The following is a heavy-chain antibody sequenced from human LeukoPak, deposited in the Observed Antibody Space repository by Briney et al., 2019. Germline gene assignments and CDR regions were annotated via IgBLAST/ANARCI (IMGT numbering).Heavy chain of an antibody. D-gene: IGHD1-14*01. CDR3: ADESAAGFDH. Sequence: GGSLRLSCAAAGFTFSSYAMSWVRQAPGKGLEWVSVISGSGGNTYYADSVQGRFTISRDNSKNTLYLQIYSLRVEDTAVYYCADESAAGFDHWGQGTLVTVSS. V-gene: IGHV3-23*01. CDR2: ISGSGGNT. CDR1: GFTFSSYA. J-gene: IGHJ4*02.